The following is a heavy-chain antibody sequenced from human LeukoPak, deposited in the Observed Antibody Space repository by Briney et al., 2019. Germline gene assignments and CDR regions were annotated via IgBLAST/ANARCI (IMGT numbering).Heavy chain of an antibody. CDR1: GGSVSSGGYY. D-gene: IGHD4-17*01. CDR3: ARSAQTVTTFPLDY. CDR2: IYYSGST. J-gene: IGHJ4*02. V-gene: IGHV4-31*03. Sequence: PSQTLSLTCIVSGGSVSSGGYYWSWIRQHPGQGLEWIGYIYYSGSTYYNPSLQSRVTISVDTSKNQFSLKLSSVTAADTAVYYCARSAQTVTTFPLDYWGQGTLVTVSS.